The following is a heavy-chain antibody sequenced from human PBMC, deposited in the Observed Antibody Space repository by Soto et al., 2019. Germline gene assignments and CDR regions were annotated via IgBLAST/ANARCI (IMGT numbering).Heavy chain of an antibody. D-gene: IGHD6-6*01. V-gene: IGHV1-3*01. J-gene: IGHJ5*02. CDR1: GYIFTTNT. CDR3: TKTYGTSSDNWFGP. CDR2: INAGNGNT. Sequence: QVPLVQSGAEVRKPGASVKISCKTSGYIFTTNTVHWVRQAPGQGLEWMGWINAGNGNTEYSQKFQDRVTFTRDTPAATVYMDLSSLTSEDTAVYYCTKTYGTSSDNWFGPWGQGTLVTVSS.